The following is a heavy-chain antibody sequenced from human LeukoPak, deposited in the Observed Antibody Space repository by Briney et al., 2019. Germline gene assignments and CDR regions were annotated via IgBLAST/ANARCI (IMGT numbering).Heavy chain of an antibody. Sequence: GGSLRLSCAASGFTFSSYAMSWVRQAPGKGLEWVSAISGSGGSTYYADSVKGRFTISRDNSKNTLYLQMNSLRAEDTAVYYCAKDQELWFEPIYYYYGMDGWGQGTTVTVSS. J-gene: IGHJ6*02. CDR1: GFTFSSYA. CDR2: ISGSGGST. D-gene: IGHD3-10*01. CDR3: AKDQELWFEPIYYYYGMDG. V-gene: IGHV3-23*01.